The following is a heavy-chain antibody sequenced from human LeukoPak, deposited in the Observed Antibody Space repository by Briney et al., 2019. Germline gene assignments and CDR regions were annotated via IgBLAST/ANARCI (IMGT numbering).Heavy chain of an antibody. CDR1: GDSVSSKNGA. J-gene: IGHJ5*01. Sequence: SQTLSLTCAISGDSVSSKNGAWNWIRQSPSGGLEWLGRTYYRSKWYDEYADSVKGRVTLSPDTSKNQFSLHVYSVTPEDTAVYYCARDLGTSGWYTFDFWGQGTLVTVSS. V-gene: IGHV6-1*01. CDR3: ARDLGTSGWYTFDF. CDR2: TYYRSKWYD. D-gene: IGHD6-19*01.